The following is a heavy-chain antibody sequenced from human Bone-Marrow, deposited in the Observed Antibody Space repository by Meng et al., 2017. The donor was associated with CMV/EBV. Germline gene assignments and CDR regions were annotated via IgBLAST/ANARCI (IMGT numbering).Heavy chain of an antibody. D-gene: IGHD3-22*01. V-gene: IGHV3-23*01. J-gene: IGHJ5*01. CDR3: AKVSQFYDRGAYFDF. CDR1: GFSFSNYA. Sequence: GESLKISCAASGFSFSNYAMTWVRQAPGKGLEWVSSVKGSGGSANYADSVKGRFTMSRDNTKNTLYLQMNSLRAEDTAVYYCAKVSQFYDRGAYFDFWGRGTLVTVSS. CDR2: VKGSGGSA.